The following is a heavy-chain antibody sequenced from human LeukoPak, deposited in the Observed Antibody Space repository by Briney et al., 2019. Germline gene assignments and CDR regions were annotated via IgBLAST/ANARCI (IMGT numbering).Heavy chain of an antibody. CDR2: ISSSSSYI. Sequence: GGSLRLSCAASGFTFSSYSMNWVRQAPGKGLEWVSSISSSSSYIYYADSVKGRFTVSRDNSKNTLYLQMGSLRAEDTAVYYCAKDERNWNYNLASQTYDWGQGTLVTVSS. CDR1: GFTFSSYS. CDR3: AKDERNWNYNLASQTYD. D-gene: IGHD1-7*01. V-gene: IGHV3-21*04. J-gene: IGHJ4*02.